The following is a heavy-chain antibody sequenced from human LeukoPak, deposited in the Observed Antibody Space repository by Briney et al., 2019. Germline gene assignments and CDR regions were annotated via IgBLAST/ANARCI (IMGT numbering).Heavy chain of an antibody. J-gene: IGHJ3*02. Sequence: ASVKVSCKSSGYTFTGYYMHWLRQARGQGLEWMGWINPNSGGTNYAQKFQGRVTMTRDTSISTAYMELSRLRSDDTAVYYCARIRATGAFDIWGQGTMVTVSS. CDR1: GYTFTGYY. D-gene: IGHD5-12*01. CDR2: INPNSGGT. CDR3: ARIRATGAFDI. V-gene: IGHV1-2*02.